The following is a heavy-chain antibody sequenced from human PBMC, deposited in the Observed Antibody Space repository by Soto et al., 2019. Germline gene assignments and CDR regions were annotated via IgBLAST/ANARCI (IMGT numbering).Heavy chain of an antibody. CDR1: GDSVSSNSAA. CDR3: ARVYGTISYHWFDP. Sequence: QTLSLTCAISGDSVSSNSAAWNWIRQSPSRGLEWLGRTYYRSKWYNDYAVSVKSRITINPDTSKNQFSLQLNSVTPEDTAVYYCARVYGTISYHWFDPWGQGTLVTVSS. CDR2: TYYRSKWYN. D-gene: IGHD3-9*01. V-gene: IGHV6-1*01. J-gene: IGHJ5*02.